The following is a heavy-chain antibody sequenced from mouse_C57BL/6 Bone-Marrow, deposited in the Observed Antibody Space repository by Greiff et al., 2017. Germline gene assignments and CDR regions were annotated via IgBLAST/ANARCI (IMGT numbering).Heavy chain of an antibody. CDR1: GYTFTDYY. D-gene: IGHD2-3*01. CDR3: ARCSDGYY. Sequence: EVQVVESGGGLVQPGGSLSLSCAASGYTFTDYYMSWVRQPPGKALEWLGFIRNKANGYTTEYSASVKGRFTISRDNSQSILYLQMNALRAEDSATYYCARCSDGYYWGQGTTLTVSS. CDR2: IRNKANGYTT. J-gene: IGHJ2*01. V-gene: IGHV7-3*01.